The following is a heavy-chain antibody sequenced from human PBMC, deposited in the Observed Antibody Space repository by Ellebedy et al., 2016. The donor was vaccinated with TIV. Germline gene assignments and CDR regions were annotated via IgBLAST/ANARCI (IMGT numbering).Heavy chain of an antibody. J-gene: IGHJ4*02. CDR3: AKEPIEYSSGWYFDS. D-gene: IGHD6-19*01. CDR1: GFTFSSYG. V-gene: IGHV3-30*18. Sequence: PGGSLRLSCAASGFTFSSYGMHWVRQAPGKGLEWVAVISYTGNTAYYADSVKGRFTISRDNSKNTQYLQMNSLRTEDTAVYYCAKEPIEYSSGWYFDSWGQGTLVTVSS. CDR2: ISYTGNTA.